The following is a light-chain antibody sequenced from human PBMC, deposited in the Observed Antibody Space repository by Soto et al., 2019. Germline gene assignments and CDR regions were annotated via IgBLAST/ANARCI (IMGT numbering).Light chain of an antibody. V-gene: IGLV2-14*01. CDR2: EVS. CDR3: FSFTTDWTHV. Sequence: QSALTQPASVSGSPGQPITISCTGSSSDIGAYNYVSWFQQYPGKAPKLIISEVSNRPSGVSNRFSGSKSGTAASLTISGLQTEDEADYFCFSFTTDWTHVFGTGTKLTVL. CDR1: SSDIGAYNY. J-gene: IGLJ1*01.